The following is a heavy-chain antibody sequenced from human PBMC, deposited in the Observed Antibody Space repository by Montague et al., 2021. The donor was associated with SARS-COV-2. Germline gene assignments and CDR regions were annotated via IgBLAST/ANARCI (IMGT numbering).Heavy chain of an antibody. J-gene: IGHJ3*01. CDR1: GGSISSSD. V-gene: IGHV4-59*12. CDR3: ARETTTGDAFDV. CDR2: FYSSGIT. D-gene: IGHD1-14*01. Sequence: SETLSLTCAVSGGSISSSDWGWIRQPPGKGLEWIGFFYSSGITDSNPSFKSRVSISLDTSKNQVSLKLRSVTTADTAVYYCARETTTGDAFDVWGQGTMVTVSP.